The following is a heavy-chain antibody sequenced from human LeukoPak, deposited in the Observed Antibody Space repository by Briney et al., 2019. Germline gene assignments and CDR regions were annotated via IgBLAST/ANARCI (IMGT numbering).Heavy chain of an antibody. CDR3: AKGSDYPDN. Sequence: TGGSLRLSCAASGFTFSSYGMHWVRQVPGKGLEWVAVISYDGSNKYYADSVKGRFTISRDNSKNTLYLQMNSLRAEDTCVYYCAKGSDYPDNWGQGTLVTVSS. J-gene: IGHJ4*02. CDR1: GFTFSSYG. V-gene: IGHV3-30*18. CDR2: ISYDGSNK.